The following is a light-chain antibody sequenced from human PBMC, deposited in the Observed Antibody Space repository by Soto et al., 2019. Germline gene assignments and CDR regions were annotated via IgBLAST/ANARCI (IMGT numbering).Light chain of an antibody. CDR2: EVS. CDR1: SSDFGGYNY. Sequence: QSVLTQPASVSGSPGQSITISCTGTSSDFGGYNYVSWYQQHPGKAPKLMIYEVSDRPSGVSNRFSASKSGNTASLTISGLQAEDEADYYCCSYTSSSTPWVFGTGTKVTVL. CDR3: CSYTSSSTPWV. V-gene: IGLV2-14*03. J-gene: IGLJ1*01.